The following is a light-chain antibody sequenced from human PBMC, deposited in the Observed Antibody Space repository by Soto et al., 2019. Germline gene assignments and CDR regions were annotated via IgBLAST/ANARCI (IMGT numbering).Light chain of an antibody. CDR3: QQYGSSPLT. CDR1: QSVSSSY. J-gene: IGKJ5*01. V-gene: IGKV3-20*01. CDR2: GAS. Sequence: EIVLTQSPGTLSLSPGERATLSCRASQSVSSSYLAWYQQKPGQAPRLLIYGASSRATGIPDRFSGSGSGTGFTLTISRLEPEDFAVYYCQQYGSSPLTFGQVTRLEIK.